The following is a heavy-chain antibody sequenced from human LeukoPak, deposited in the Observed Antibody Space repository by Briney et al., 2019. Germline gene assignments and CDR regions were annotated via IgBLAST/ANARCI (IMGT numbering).Heavy chain of an antibody. CDR2: ISSSSSYI. V-gene: IGHV3-21*01. D-gene: IGHD1-1*01. CDR3: ARYRLEPRTGMFDY. J-gene: IGHJ4*02. Sequence: PGGSLRLSCAACGFTFSSYSMNWVRQAPGKGLEWVSSISSSSSYIYYADSVKGRFTISRDNAKNSLYLQMNSLRAEDTAVYYCARYRLEPRTGMFDYWGQGTLVTVSS. CDR1: GFTFSSYS.